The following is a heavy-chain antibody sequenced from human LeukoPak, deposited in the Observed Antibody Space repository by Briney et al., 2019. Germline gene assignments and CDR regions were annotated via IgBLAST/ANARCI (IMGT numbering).Heavy chain of an antibody. V-gene: IGHV1-2*02. CDR1: GYTFTGYY. D-gene: IGHD2-2*01. Sequence: ASVKVSCKASGYTFTGYYMHWVRQAPGQGLEWMGWTNPNSGGTNYAQKFQGRVTMTRDTSISTAYMELSRLRSDDTAVYYCARVCSSTSCYSRSIDYWGQGTLVTVSS. CDR2: TNPNSGGT. CDR3: ARVCSSTSCYSRSIDY. J-gene: IGHJ4*02.